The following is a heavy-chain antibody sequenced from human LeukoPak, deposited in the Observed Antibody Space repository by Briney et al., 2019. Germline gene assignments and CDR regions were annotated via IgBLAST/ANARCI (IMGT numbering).Heavy chain of an antibody. J-gene: IGHJ5*02. CDR1: GGTFSSYA. Sequence: SVKVSCKASGGTFSSYAISWVRRAPGQGLEWMGRIIPILGIANYAQKFQGRVTITADKSTSTAYMELSSLRSEDTAVYYCARHDQNYYDSSGYSRNWFDPWGQGTLVTVSS. D-gene: IGHD3-22*01. CDR3: ARHDQNYYDSSGYSRNWFDP. CDR2: IIPILGIA. V-gene: IGHV1-69*04.